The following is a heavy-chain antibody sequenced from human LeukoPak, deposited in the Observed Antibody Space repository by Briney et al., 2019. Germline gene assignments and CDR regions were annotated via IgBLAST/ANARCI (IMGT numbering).Heavy chain of an antibody. V-gene: IGHV3-23*01. Sequence: GGSLRLSCAASGFTFSSFAMSWVRQAPGKGLEWVSVISGSGGSTYYADSVKGRFTISRDNAKNSLYLQMNSLRAEDTAVYYCASGYDFPGGYYYYGMDVWGQGTTVTVSS. J-gene: IGHJ6*02. CDR1: GFTFSSFA. CDR3: ASGYDFPGGYYYYGMDV. D-gene: IGHD5-12*01. CDR2: ISGSGGST.